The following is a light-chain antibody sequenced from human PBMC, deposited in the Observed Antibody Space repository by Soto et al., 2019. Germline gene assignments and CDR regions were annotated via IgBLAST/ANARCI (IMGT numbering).Light chain of an antibody. V-gene: IGLV2-23*01. CDR2: EGS. CDR1: SSDVGSYNH. Sequence: QSALTQPASVSGSPGQSITIFCTGTSSDVGSYNHVSWYQQHPGEAPKVIIYEGSKRPSGVSGRFSGSKSGNTASLAISGLQAEDEADYYCCSYADSTTLIFGGGTKLTVL. CDR3: CSYADSTTLI. J-gene: IGLJ2*01.